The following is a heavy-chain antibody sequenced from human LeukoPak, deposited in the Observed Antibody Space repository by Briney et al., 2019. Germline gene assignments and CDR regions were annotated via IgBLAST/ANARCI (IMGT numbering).Heavy chain of an antibody. D-gene: IGHD2-15*01. CDR2: INPSGGST. CDR1: GYTFTSYY. CDR3: ARDLYCSGGSCYGGNYYYGMDV. J-gene: IGHJ6*02. V-gene: IGHV1-46*01. Sequence: GASVKVSCKASGYTFTSYYMHWVRQAPGQGLEWMGIINPSGGSTSYAQKFQGRVTMTRDTSTSTVYMGLSSLRSEDTAVYYCARDLYCSGGSCYGGNYYYGMDVWGQGTTVTVSS.